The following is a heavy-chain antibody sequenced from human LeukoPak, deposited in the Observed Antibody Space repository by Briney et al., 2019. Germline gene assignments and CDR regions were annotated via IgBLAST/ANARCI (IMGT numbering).Heavy chain of an antibody. CDR1: SVSLTNYY. Sequence: SETLSLTCTVSSVSLTNYYWSWIRQPPGKGLEWIGYIFFSGTTNYNPSLKRRVTISVDTSKNQFSLKMTSVTAADTAVYFCARVGSGGAWFDFWGQGTLVTVSS. CDR3: ARVGSGGAWFDF. D-gene: IGHD6-19*01. CDR2: IFFSGTT. J-gene: IGHJ4*02. V-gene: IGHV4-59*01.